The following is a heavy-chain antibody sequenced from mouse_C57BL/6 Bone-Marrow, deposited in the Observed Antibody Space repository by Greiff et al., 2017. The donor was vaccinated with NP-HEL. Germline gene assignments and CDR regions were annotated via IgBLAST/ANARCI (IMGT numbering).Heavy chain of an antibody. Sequence: VQLQQSGAELVRPGASVKLSCTASGFNIKDDYMHWVKQRPEQGLEWIGWIDPENGDTEYASKFQGKATITADTSSNTAYLQLSSLTSEDTAVYYCTTPYRLYGSSPLWYFDVWGTGTTVTVSS. D-gene: IGHD1-1*01. CDR2: IDPENGDT. V-gene: IGHV14-4*01. CDR1: GFNIKDDY. CDR3: TTPYRLYGSSPLWYFDV. J-gene: IGHJ1*03.